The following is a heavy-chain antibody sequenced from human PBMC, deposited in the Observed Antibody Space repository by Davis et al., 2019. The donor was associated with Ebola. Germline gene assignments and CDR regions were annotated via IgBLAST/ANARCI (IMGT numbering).Heavy chain of an antibody. V-gene: IGHV1-18*01. J-gene: IGHJ4*02. Sequence: ASVKVSCKASGYTFASYTLHWVRQAPGQRLEWMGWINPHNGNTNYAQNVQGRVIMTSDTATTTAYMEVGSLRSDDTAVYYCARGRVVSDYWGQGTLVTVSS. CDR2: INPHNGNT. CDR1: GYTFASYT. CDR3: ARGRVVSDY. D-gene: IGHD2-15*01.